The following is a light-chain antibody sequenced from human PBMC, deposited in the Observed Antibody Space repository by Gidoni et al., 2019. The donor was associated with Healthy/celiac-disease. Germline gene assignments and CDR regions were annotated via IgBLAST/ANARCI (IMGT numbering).Light chain of an antibody. CDR3: AAWDDSLSGVV. J-gene: IGLJ2*01. Sequence: QSVLTQPPSASGPPGQRFTIPCSGSSSNIGSNYVYWYQQHPGTAPKLLIYRNNQRPSGVPDRFSGSKSGTSASLAISGLRSEDEADYYCAAWDDSLSGVVFGGGTKLTVL. CDR2: RNN. V-gene: IGLV1-47*01. CDR1: SSNIGSNY.